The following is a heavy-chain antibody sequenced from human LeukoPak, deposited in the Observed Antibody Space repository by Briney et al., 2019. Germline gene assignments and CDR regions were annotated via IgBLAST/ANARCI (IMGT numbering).Heavy chain of an antibody. CDR2: IYSGGST. CDR3: ARAYDILTGTFFDY. CDR1: GFPVSSNY. V-gene: IGHV3-53*01. Sequence: GGSLRLSCAASGFPVSSNYMSWVRQAPGKGPEWVSVIYSGGSTYYADSVKGRFTISRDNSKNTLYLQMNTLRAEDTAVYYCARAYDILTGTFFDYWGQGTLVTVSS. D-gene: IGHD3-9*01. J-gene: IGHJ4*02.